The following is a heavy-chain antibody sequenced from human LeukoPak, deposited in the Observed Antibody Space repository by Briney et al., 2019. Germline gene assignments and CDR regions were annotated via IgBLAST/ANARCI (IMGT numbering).Heavy chain of an antibody. CDR2: ITSSSGTI. Sequence: PGGSLRLSCAASGFTFSTYSMNWVRQAPGKGLEWVSYITSSSGTIYYADSVKGRFTISRDNSKITLYLQMNSLGAEDTAVYHCANADRPYSSSCYPFEYWGQGTLVTVSS. V-gene: IGHV3-48*01. J-gene: IGHJ4*02. CDR3: ANADRPYSSSCYPFEY. D-gene: IGHD6-13*01. CDR1: GFTFSTYS.